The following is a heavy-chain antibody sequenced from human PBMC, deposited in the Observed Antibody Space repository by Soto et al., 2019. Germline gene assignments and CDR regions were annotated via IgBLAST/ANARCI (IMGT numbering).Heavy chain of an antibody. CDR2: IKQDGSEK. CDR1: GFTFSSYW. Sequence: GGSLRLSCAASGFTFSSYWMSWVRQAPGKGLEWVANIKQDGSEKYYVDSVKGRFTISRDNAKNSLYLQMNSLRAEDTAVYYCARDSKDCSSTSCYVHYYYYYYMDVWGKGTTVTVSS. V-gene: IGHV3-7*01. CDR3: ARDSKDCSSTSCYVHYYYYYYMDV. J-gene: IGHJ6*03. D-gene: IGHD2-2*01.